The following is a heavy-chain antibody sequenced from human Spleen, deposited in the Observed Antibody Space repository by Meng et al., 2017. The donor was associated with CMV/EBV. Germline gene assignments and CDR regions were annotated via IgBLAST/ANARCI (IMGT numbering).Heavy chain of an antibody. V-gene: IGHV3-74*01. Sequence: GGSLRLSCAASGFTFSSYWMHWVRQAPGKGLVWVARIDFDGSSRTYVDTVQGRFTVSRDNAKNTLYLEMNSLRPEDTAVYYCTRDNRNMAALCDSWGQGTLVTVSS. CDR3: TRDNRNMAALCDS. D-gene: IGHD6-6*01. CDR1: GFTFSSYW. J-gene: IGHJ4*02. CDR2: IDFDGSSR.